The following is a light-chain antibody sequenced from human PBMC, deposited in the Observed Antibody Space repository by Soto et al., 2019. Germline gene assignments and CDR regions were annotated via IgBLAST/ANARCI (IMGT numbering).Light chain of an antibody. V-gene: IGKV3-20*01. CDR1: QSVSFSY. Sequence: EIVLTQSPGTLSLSPGERATLSCRASQSVSFSYLAWYQQKPGQAPRLLIYGASSRATGIPDRFSGSGSGTDFTLTISRLEPEDFAVYYCQQYNNWTLTFGGGTKVEIK. CDR2: GAS. CDR3: QQYNNWTLT. J-gene: IGKJ4*01.